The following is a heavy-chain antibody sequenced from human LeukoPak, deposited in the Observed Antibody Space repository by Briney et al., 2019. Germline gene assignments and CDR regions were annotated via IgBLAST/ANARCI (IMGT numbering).Heavy chain of an antibody. Sequence: SETLSLTCTVSGGSISSSSYYWSWIRQPPGKGLEWIGYIYYSGSTNYNPSLKSRVTISVDTSKKQFSLKLSSVTAADTAVYYCASESMIYDSSGYSRGGWFDPWGQGTLVTVSS. CDR1: GGSISSSSYY. V-gene: IGHV4-61*01. D-gene: IGHD3-22*01. CDR2: IYYSGST. J-gene: IGHJ5*02. CDR3: ASESMIYDSSGYSRGGWFDP.